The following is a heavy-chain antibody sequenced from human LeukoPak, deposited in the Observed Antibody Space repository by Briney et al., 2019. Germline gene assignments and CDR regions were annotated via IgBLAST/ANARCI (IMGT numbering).Heavy chain of an antibody. Sequence: PGGSLRVSCAASGFTFSSSNMGWVRQAPGKGLEWVSSISSSSSSIYYTDSVKGRFTISRDNTKNSLFLQMNSLRAEDTAVYFCAKEGRSTTPGYWGQGTLVTVSS. CDR3: AKEGRSTTPGY. J-gene: IGHJ4*02. D-gene: IGHD6-13*01. CDR1: GFTFSSSN. CDR2: ISSSSSSI. V-gene: IGHV3-21*01.